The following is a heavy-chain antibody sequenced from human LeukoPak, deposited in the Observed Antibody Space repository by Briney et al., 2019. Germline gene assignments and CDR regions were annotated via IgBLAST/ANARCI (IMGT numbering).Heavy chain of an antibody. D-gene: IGHD2-2*03. CDR3: ARSGAGYCSSTSCYSNWFDP. CDR1: GGSISSYY. J-gene: IGHJ5*02. V-gene: IGHV4-4*09. CDR2: IYTSGST. Sequence: SEILSLTCTVSGGSISSYYWTWIRQPPGKGLEWIGYIYTSGSTNYNPSLKSRVTISVDTSKNQFSLKLSSVTAADTAVYYCARSGAGYCSSTSCYSNWFDPWGQGTLVTVSS.